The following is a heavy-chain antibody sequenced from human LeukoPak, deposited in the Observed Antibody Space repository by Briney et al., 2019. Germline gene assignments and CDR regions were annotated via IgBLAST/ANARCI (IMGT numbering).Heavy chain of an antibody. D-gene: IGHD3-3*01. Sequence: AASVKVSCKASGYTFTGYYMHWVRQAPGQGLEWMGWINPNSGGTNYAQKFQGRVTMTRDTSISTAYMELSRLRSDDTAVYYCARDRVGVITIFGVVHLQSRAYYFDYWGQGTLVTVSS. CDR1: GYTFTGYY. CDR2: INPNSGGT. V-gene: IGHV1-2*02. J-gene: IGHJ4*02. CDR3: ARDRVGVITIFGVVHLQSRAYYFDY.